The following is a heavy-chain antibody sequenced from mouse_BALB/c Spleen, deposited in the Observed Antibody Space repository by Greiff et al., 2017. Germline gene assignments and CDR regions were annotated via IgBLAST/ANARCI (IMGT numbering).Heavy chain of an antibody. CDR1: GFNIKDYY. V-gene: IGHV14-4*02. J-gene: IGHJ3*01. Sequence: EVKLQESGAELVRSGASVKLSCTASGFNIKDYYMHWVKQRPEQGLEWIGWIDPENGDTEYAPKFQGKATMTADTSSNTAYLQLSSLTSEDTAVYYCNAFYGFAYWGQGTLVTVSA. D-gene: IGHD2-3*01. CDR3: NAFYGFAY. CDR2: IDPENGDT.